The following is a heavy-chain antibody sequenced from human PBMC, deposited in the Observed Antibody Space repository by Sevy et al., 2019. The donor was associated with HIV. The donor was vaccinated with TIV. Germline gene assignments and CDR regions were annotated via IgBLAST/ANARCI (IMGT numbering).Heavy chain of an antibody. Sequence: GGSLRLSCAASGFTFSTYSMNWVRQAPGKGLEWVSSISSSSTYIYYADSVKGRVTIPRDKAKNSPYLQMNSLRAEDTAVYYCARDLCTGGVCPRWGYYYYGMDVWGQGTTVTVSS. J-gene: IGHJ6*02. CDR1: GFTFSTYS. CDR2: ISSSSTYI. CDR3: ARDLCTGGVCPRWGYYYYGMDV. D-gene: IGHD2-8*02. V-gene: IGHV3-21*01.